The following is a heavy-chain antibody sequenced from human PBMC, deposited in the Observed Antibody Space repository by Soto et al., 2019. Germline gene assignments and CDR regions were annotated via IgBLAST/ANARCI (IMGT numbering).Heavy chain of an antibody. J-gene: IGHJ4*02. CDR1: GGSISSYY. D-gene: IGHD2-2*02. Sequence: PSETLSLTCTVSGGSISSYYWSWIRQPQGKGREWIGYIYYSGSTNYNPSPKSPVTISVDTSKNQFSLKLSSVTAAATAVYYCPTAAIPADTRDIIDFCGQRALVTDSS. V-gene: IGHV4-59*01. CDR3: PTAAIPADTRDIIDF. CDR2: IYYSGST.